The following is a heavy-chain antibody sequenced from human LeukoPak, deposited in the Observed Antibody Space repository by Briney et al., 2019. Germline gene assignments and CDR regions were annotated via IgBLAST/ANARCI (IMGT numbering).Heavy chain of an antibody. J-gene: IGHJ4*02. CDR3: ARDTAVAGTV. D-gene: IGHD6-19*01. CDR2: IYYSGST. V-gene: IGHV4-39*07. CDR1: GGSISSSSYY. Sequence: SETLSLTCTVSGGSISSSSYYWGWIRQPPGKGLEWIGSIYYSGSTYYNPSLKSRVTISVDTSKNQFSLKLSSVTAADTAVYYCARDTAVAGTVWGQGTLVTVSS.